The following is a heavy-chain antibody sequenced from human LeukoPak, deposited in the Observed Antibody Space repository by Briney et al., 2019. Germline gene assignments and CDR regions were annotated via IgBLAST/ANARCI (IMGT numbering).Heavy chain of an antibody. CDR1: GFTFSSYS. D-gene: IGHD5-24*01. Sequence: GGSLRLSCAASGFTFSSYSMIWVRQAPGKGLEWVSYISSSSSTIYYADSVKGRFTISRDNAKNSLYLQMNSLRAEDTAVYYCARDGGGRGWLQYSDAFDIWGQGTMVTVSS. CDR3: ARDGGGRGWLQYSDAFDI. CDR2: ISSSSSTI. J-gene: IGHJ3*02. V-gene: IGHV3-48*01.